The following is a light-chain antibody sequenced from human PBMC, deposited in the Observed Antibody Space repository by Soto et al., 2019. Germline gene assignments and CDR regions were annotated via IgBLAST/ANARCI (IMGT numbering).Light chain of an antibody. V-gene: IGKV1-5*03. Sequence: DIQMTQSPSTLSASVGDRVTITCRASQSISSWLAWYQQKPGKAPKLLIYKASSLESGVPSRFSGSGSGTEATLAISSLQPDDFASYYCQQYTSYPFTFGPGTKVDIK. CDR1: QSISSW. CDR2: KAS. CDR3: QQYTSYPFT. J-gene: IGKJ3*01.